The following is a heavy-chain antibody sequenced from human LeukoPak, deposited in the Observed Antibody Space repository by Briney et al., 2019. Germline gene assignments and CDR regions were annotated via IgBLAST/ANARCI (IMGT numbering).Heavy chain of an antibody. J-gene: IGHJ4*02. CDR3: ASHFAHWGSHLFGY. CDR1: GFSFSTHN. D-gene: IGHD7-27*01. Sequence: GGSLRLSCVASGFSFSTHNMTWVRQAPGQGLEWVSSIGRDSSYVYYADSLKGRFTISRDDAKNSLHLQMNNLRAEDTAVYYCASHFAHWGSHLFGYWGQGTLVTVSS. CDR2: IGRDSSYV. V-gene: IGHV3-21*01.